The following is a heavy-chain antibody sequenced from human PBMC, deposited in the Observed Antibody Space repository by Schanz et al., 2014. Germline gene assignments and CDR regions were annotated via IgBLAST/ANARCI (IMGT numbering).Heavy chain of an antibody. Sequence: EVQLLESGGGLVQPGGSLRLSCAASGFTFSDYSMNWVRQAPGKGPEWVSYIRSSSTPIYYADSVKGRFTISRDNSKNSLYLQMNSLRAEDTAVYYCAKGPYYYYYMDVWGNGTTVTVSS. CDR1: GFTFSDYS. V-gene: IGHV3-48*04. CDR2: IRSSSTPI. CDR3: AKGPYYYYYMDV. J-gene: IGHJ6*03.